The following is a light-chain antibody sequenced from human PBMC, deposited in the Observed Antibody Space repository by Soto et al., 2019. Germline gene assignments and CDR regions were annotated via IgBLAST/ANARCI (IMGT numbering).Light chain of an antibody. CDR3: LQRSNWPPLLP. CDR1: QSVTAY. V-gene: IGKV3-11*01. Sequence: EIVLTQNPATLSLCPGERATLSCRANQSVTAYLAWYQQNPGQAPRLLIYDAYSRATGIPARFSGSGSGTDFTLTISSLEPEDFAFYYCLQRSNWPPLLPFGGGTKVDTK. J-gene: IGKJ4*01. CDR2: DAY.